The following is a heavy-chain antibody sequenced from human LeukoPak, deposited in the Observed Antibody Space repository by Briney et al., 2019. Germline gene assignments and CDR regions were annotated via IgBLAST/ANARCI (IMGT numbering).Heavy chain of an antibody. CDR2: IYNTGGA. D-gene: IGHD3-10*01. Sequence: PSETLSLTCTVSGDSITSYYWTWIRQPPGKGLEWIAYIYNTGGATYNASLKSRVTTSVDTSKNQVSLQLTSVTAADTGVYYCARASQDEKVTPKSFFGYYYMDVWGKGTTVTVSS. CDR1: GDSITSYY. CDR3: ARASQDEKVTPKSFFGYYYMDV. V-gene: IGHV4-59*01. J-gene: IGHJ6*03.